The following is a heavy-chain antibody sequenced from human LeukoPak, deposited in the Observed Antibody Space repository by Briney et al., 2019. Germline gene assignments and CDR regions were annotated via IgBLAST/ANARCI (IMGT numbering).Heavy chain of an antibody. Sequence: ASVKVSCKASGYTFTSYGISWVRQAPGQGLEWMGWISAYNGNTNYAQKLQGRVTMTTDTSTSTAYMELRSLRSDDTAVYYCARGSAAPPYYYYGMDVWGQGTTVTVSS. CDR3: ARGSAAPPYYYYGMDV. D-gene: IGHD6-6*01. J-gene: IGHJ6*02. CDR2: ISAYNGNT. V-gene: IGHV1-18*01. CDR1: GYTFTSYG.